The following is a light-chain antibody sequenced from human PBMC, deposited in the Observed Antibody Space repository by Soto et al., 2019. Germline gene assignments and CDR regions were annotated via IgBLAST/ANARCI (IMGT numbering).Light chain of an antibody. CDR1: SRDVGSYNL. CDR2: EVT. V-gene: IGLV2-23*02. CDR3: CSYAGSSTAV. Sequence: QSALTQPASVSGSPGQSITISCTGTSRDVGSYNLVSWYQQYPGKAPKLMIYEVTKRPSGVSNRFSGSKSGNTASLTISGLKAEDEADYYCCSYAGSSTAVFGGGTQLTVL. J-gene: IGLJ7*01.